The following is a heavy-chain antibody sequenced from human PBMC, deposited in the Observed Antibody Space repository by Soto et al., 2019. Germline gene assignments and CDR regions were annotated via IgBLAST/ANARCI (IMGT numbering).Heavy chain of an antibody. V-gene: IGHV1-8*02. CDR3: ARGRYCSGGSCYDY. CDR2: MNPNSGNT. Sequence: ASVKVSCKASGGTFSSYAISWVRQATGQGLEWMGWMNPNSGNTGYAQKFQGRVTMTRNTSISTAYMELSSLRSEDTAVYYCARGRYCSGGSCYDYWGQGTLVTVSS. D-gene: IGHD2-15*01. J-gene: IGHJ4*02. CDR1: GGTFSSYA.